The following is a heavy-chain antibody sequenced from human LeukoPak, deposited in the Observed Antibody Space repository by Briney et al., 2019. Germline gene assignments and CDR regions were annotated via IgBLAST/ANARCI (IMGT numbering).Heavy chain of an antibody. CDR2: INPNSGGT. D-gene: IGHD6-6*01. V-gene: IGHV1-2*02. J-gene: IGHJ4*02. CDR3: ARVSRWQLVLLFDY. Sequence: RASVKVSCKASGYTFTGYYMHWVRQAPGQGLEWMGWINPNSGGTNYAQKFQGRVTMTRDTSISTAYMELSRLRSDDTAVYYCARVSRWQLVLLFDYWGQGTLVTVSS. CDR1: GYTFTGYY.